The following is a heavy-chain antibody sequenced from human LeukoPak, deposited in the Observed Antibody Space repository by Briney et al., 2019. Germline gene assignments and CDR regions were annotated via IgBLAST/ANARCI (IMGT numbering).Heavy chain of an antibody. Sequence: ASVKVSCKASGYTFTGYYMHWVRPAPGQGLGWMGWINPNSGGTNYTQNSRGRGTMTRDTTISTACMWQSRPRSDDTAVYYCARDRGNYDFWSGYYHGFDYWRQGTLVTVFS. CDR2: INPNSGGT. V-gene: IGHV1-2*02. CDR3: ARDRGNYDFWSGYYHGFDY. CDR1: GYTFTGYY. D-gene: IGHD3-3*01. J-gene: IGHJ4*02.